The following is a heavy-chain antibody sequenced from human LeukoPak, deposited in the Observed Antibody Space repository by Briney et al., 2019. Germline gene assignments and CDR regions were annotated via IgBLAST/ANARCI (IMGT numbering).Heavy chain of an antibody. CDR3: ARISRSHDYDY. J-gene: IGHJ4*02. V-gene: IGHV3-64*01. CDR1: GFNLSSYS. CDR2: ISSYGGST. Sequence: GGSLRLSCAASGFNLSSYSMHWVRQAPGKGLEYVSAISSYGGSTYYANSVKDRFTISRDNSKNTVYLQMGSLRTEDMAVYYCARISRSHDYDYWSQGTLVTVSS. D-gene: IGHD6-6*01.